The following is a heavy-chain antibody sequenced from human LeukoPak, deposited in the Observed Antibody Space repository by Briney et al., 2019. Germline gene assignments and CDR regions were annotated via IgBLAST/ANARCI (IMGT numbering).Heavy chain of an antibody. D-gene: IGHD3-16*01. CDR1: GASMNSFY. Sequence: KSSETLSLTCSVSGASMNSFYWAWVRQPAGKGLEWIGCLHTSGTTNYNPSLKSRVTMSADTSKRQFSLTLRSVTAADTAVYYCVRDWDWRSSYYKYNMAVWGEGTTVTVSS. J-gene: IGHJ6*03. CDR3: VRDWDWRSSYYKYNMAV. V-gene: IGHV4-4*07. CDR2: LHTSGTT.